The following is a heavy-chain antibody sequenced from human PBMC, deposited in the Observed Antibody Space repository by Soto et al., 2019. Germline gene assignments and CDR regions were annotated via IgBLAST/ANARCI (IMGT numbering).Heavy chain of an antibody. CDR1: EFTFRSYW. J-gene: IGHJ3*01. CDR3: ARGAGCSDGVCHDATLDL. Sequence: SGGSLRLSCAASEFTFRSYWMNWVRQAPGKGLEWVANIKEDGSEKYYADSVKGRFTISRDNAKKSLYLQMNSLRVEDTAVNYCARGAGCSDGVCHDATLDLWGQGTMVTVSS. V-gene: IGHV3-7*01. CDR2: IKEDGSEK. D-gene: IGHD2-8*01.